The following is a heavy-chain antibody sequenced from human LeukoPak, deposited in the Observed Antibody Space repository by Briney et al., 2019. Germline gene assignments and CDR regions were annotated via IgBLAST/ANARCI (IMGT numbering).Heavy chain of an antibody. CDR1: GFTFSGSA. J-gene: IGHJ4*02. D-gene: IGHD3-22*01. CDR3: TRLLYYDSSGPSGY. Sequence: GGSLRLSCAASGFTFSGSAMHWVRQASGKGLEWVGRIRSKANSYATAYAASVKGRFTISRDDSKNTAYLQMNSLKTEDTAVYYCTRLLYYDSSGPSGYWGQGTLVTVSS. CDR2: IRSKANSYAT. V-gene: IGHV3-73*01.